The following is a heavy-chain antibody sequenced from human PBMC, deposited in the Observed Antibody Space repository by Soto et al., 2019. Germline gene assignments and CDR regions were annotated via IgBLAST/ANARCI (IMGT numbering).Heavy chain of an antibody. CDR1: GYTFNTYG. D-gene: IGHD4-17*01. V-gene: IGHV1-18*01. J-gene: IGHJ4*02. CDR2: ISGYDGNT. CDR3: ARTTPSSDY. Sequence: GASVEVSCKTSGYTFNTYGIIWVRQAPGQGLEWMGWISGYDGNTNYAQEFQGRVTMTTDTSTSTAYLELRSLRSDDTAVYYCARTTPSSDYWGQGTLVTVSS.